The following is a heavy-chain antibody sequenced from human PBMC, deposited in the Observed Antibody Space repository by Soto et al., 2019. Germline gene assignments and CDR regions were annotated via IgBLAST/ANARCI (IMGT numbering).Heavy chain of an antibody. V-gene: IGHV4-31*03. CDR2: IYYSGST. Sequence: SETLSLTCTVSGGSLSSVGYYCSWIRQHPGKGLEWIGYIYYSGSTYYNPSLKSRVTISVDTSKNQFSLKLSSVTAADTAVYYCARSIVVDNWFDPWGQGTLVTVSS. CDR3: ARSIVVDNWFDP. D-gene: IGHD3-22*01. J-gene: IGHJ5*02. CDR1: GGSLSSVGYY.